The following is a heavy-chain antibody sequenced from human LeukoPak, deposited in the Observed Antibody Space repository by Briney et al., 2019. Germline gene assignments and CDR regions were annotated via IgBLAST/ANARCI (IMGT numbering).Heavy chain of an antibody. CDR3: ARIPVVFSDAVDM. V-gene: IGHV1-18*01. CDR1: GYTFTSYA. CDR2: ISTYTGNT. J-gene: IGHJ3*02. Sequence: ASVTLCCKTSGYTFTSYAISWVRQAPGHGLECMGWISTYTGNTDYSQKLQGRVTITTDTSTSTAYMQQRSMSSDDTAVYYCARIPVVFSDAVDMWGQEKMVTVSS. D-gene: IGHD3-22*01.